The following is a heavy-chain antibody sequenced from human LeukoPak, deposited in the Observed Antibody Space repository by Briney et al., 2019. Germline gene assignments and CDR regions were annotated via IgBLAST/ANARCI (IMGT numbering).Heavy chain of an antibody. D-gene: IGHD2-2*01. V-gene: IGHV3-21*01. CDR2: ISSSSSYI. Sequence: PGGSLRLSCAASGFTFSSYSMNWVRQAPGKGLEWVSSISSSSSYIYYADSVKGRFTISRDNAKNSLYLQMNSLRAEDTAVYYCARGWETGYQLLPPYYYYYYYMDVWGKGTTVTVSS. CDR1: GFTFSSYS. CDR3: ARGWETGYQLLPPYYYYYYYMDV. J-gene: IGHJ6*03.